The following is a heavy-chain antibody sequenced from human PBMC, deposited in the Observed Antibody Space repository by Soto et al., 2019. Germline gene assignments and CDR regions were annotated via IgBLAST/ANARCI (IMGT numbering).Heavy chain of an antibody. Sequence: QVQLAESGGGVVEPGRSLRLSCAASGFTFSIYGMHWVRQAPGKGLEWVAVISYDGSDKYYGDSVKGRFTISRDNSKNTLYLQMNSLRTEDTASYYCAKDDYGDQGGFDYWGQGTLVSVSS. CDR1: GFTFSIYG. V-gene: IGHV3-30*18. CDR3: AKDDYGDQGGFDY. CDR2: ISYDGSDK. J-gene: IGHJ4*02. D-gene: IGHD4-17*01.